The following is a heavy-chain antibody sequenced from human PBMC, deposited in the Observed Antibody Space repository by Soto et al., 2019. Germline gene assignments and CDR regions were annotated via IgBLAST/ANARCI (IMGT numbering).Heavy chain of an antibody. V-gene: IGHV2-5*02. D-gene: IGHD6-19*01. J-gene: IGHJ4*02. CDR2: IYWDDDK. CDR3: ADMVVAGVGYYFDY. CDR1: GFSLSSTRMA. Sequence: QITLKESGPTLVKPTQTLTLTCTFSGFSLSSTRMAVGWIRQPPGKALEWLALIYWDDDKRYSPFLKSRLTITKDTSKYQVVLTMSNMDPVDTARYYCADMVVAGVGYYFDYWGQGTLVTVSS.